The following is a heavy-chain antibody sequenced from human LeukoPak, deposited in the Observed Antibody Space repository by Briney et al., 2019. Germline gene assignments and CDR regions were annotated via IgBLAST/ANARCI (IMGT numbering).Heavy chain of an antibody. CDR1: GGSISSYY. Sequence: SETLSLTCTVPGGSISSYYWSWIRQPPGKGLEWIGYIYTSGSTNYNPSLKSRVTISVDTSKNQFSLKLSSVTAADTAVYYCARSTEYSWDYWGQGTLVTVSP. J-gene: IGHJ4*02. V-gene: IGHV4-4*09. CDR3: ARSTEYSWDY. CDR2: IYTSGST. D-gene: IGHD2-21*01.